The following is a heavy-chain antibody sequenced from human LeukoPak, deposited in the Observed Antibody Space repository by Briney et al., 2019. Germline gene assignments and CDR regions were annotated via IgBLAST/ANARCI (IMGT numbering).Heavy chain of an antibody. CDR3: ARGQEAATGQLPDWFDP. Sequence: SETLSLTCAVYGGSFSGYYWSWIRQPPGKGLEWIGEINHSGGANYNPSVKSRVTLSVDLPKNHFSLKMTSVTAVDTAVYYCARGQEAATGQLPDWFDPWGQGILVTVPS. V-gene: IGHV4-34*01. CDR1: GGSFSGYY. D-gene: IGHD2-15*01. J-gene: IGHJ5*02. CDR2: INHSGGA.